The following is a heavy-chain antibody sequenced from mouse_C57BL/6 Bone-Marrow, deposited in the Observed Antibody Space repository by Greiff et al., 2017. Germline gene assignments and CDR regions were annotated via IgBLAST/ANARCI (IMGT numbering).Heavy chain of an antibody. CDR3: ARKVYYYGSSYHYFDY. CDR1: GYTFTSYG. J-gene: IGHJ2*01. CDR2: IYPRSGNT. D-gene: IGHD1-1*01. V-gene: IGHV1-81*01. Sequence: VQLVESGAELARPGASVKLSCKASGYTFTSYGISWVKQRTGQGLEWIGEIYPRSGNTYYNEKFKGKATLTADKSSSTAYMELRSLTSEDSAVYFCARKVYYYGSSYHYFDYWGKGTTLTVSS.